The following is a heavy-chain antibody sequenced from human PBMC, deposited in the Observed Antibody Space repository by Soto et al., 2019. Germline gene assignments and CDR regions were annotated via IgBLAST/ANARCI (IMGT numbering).Heavy chain of an antibody. J-gene: IGHJ3*02. V-gene: IGHV3-23*01. CDR3: AKDRAAVTPGSDAFDI. Sequence: GGSLRLSCAASGFTFSGYAMSWVRQAPWKGLEWVSAISGSGGSTYYAASVKGRFTISRDNSKNTLYLQMNSLRAEDTAVYYCAKDRAAVTPGSDAFDIWGQGTMVTVSS. CDR1: GFTFSGYA. CDR2: ISGSGGST. D-gene: IGHD2-2*01.